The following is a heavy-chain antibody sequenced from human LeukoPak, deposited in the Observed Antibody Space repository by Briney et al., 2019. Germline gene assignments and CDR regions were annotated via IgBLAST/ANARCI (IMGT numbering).Heavy chain of an antibody. CDR2: LSSGSNTI. J-gene: IGHJ1*01. V-gene: IGHV3-48*01. CDR1: GFTFSDYS. Sequence: GGSLRLSCAASGFTFSDYSMNWVRQAPGKGLEWVSYLSSGSNTIYYADSVKGRFTISRDNAKNSLYLQMNSLRAEDTAVYYCVRGSCNGGGCYFAYFHLWGQGTLVTVSS. D-gene: IGHD2-15*01. CDR3: VRGSCNGGGCYFAYFHL.